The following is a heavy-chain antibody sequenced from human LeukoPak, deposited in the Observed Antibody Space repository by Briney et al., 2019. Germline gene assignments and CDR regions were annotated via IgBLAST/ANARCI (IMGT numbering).Heavy chain of an antibody. CDR1: GGSISSYY. CDR3: AREGYRRGGVYYYYGMDV. V-gene: IGHV4-4*07. D-gene: IGHD2-2*01. Sequence: SETLSLTCTVSGGSISSYYWSWIRQPAGKGLEWIGRIYTSGSTNYNPSLKSRVTMSVDTSKNQFSLKLGSVTAADTAVYYCAREGYRRGGVYYYYGMDVWGQGTTVTVSS. CDR2: IYTSGST. J-gene: IGHJ6*02.